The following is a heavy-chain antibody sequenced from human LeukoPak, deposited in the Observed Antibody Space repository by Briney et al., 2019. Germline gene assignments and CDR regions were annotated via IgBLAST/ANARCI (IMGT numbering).Heavy chain of an antibody. CDR2: ISYDGSNK. CDR3: AREPNDYGDQYYFDY. Sequence: QPGGSLRLTCAASGFTFSSYAMPWVRQAPGKGLEWVAVISYDGSNKYYADSVKGRFTISRDNSKNTLYLQMNSLRAEDTAVYYCAREPNDYGDQYYFDYWGQGTLVTVSS. V-gene: IGHV3-30-3*01. CDR1: GFTFSSYA. D-gene: IGHD4-17*01. J-gene: IGHJ4*02.